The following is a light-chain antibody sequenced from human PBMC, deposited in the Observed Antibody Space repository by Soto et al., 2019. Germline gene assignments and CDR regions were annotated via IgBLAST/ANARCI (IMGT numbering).Light chain of an antibody. J-gene: IGLJ2*01. CDR3: SSCTSSSTPVV. Sequence: QSALTQPASVSGSPGQSIAISCTGTSSDIGGYNCVSWYQQHPGKAPKLMINDVASRPSGISNRFSGSKSGNTASLTISGLQAEDEADYYCSSCTSSSTPVVFGGGTKVTVL. V-gene: IGLV2-14*03. CDR2: DVA. CDR1: SSDIGGYNC.